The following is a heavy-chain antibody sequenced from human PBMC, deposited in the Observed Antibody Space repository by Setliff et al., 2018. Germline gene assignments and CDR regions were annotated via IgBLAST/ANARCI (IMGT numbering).Heavy chain of an antibody. CDR3: ARVPNFWSGYGYGMDV. CDR1: GGSFSGYY. Sequence: SETLSLTCAVYGGSFSGYYWSWIRQPPGKGLEWIGGINHSGSTNYNPSLKGRVTISVDTSKNQFSLKLSSVTAADTAVYYCARVPNFWSGYGYGMDVWGQGTTVTVSS. J-gene: IGHJ6*02. CDR2: INHSGST. D-gene: IGHD3-3*01. V-gene: IGHV4-34*01.